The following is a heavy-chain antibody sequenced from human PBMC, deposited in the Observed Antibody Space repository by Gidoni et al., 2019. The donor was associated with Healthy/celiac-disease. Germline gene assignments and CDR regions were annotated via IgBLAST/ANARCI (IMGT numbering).Heavy chain of an antibody. CDR3: ASLAVGATYERGAFDI. Sequence: QVQLVESGGGVVQPGRSLRLSCAASGFTFSRYAMHWVRQAPGKGLEWVAVISYDGSNKYYADSVKGRFTISRDNSKNTLYLQMNSLRAEDTAVYYCASLAVGATYERGAFDIWGQGTMVTVSS. J-gene: IGHJ3*02. D-gene: IGHD1-26*01. CDR1: GFTFSRYA. CDR2: ISYDGSNK. V-gene: IGHV3-30-3*01.